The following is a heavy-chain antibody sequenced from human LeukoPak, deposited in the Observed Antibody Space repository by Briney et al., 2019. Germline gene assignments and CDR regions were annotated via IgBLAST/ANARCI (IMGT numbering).Heavy chain of an antibody. J-gene: IGHJ4*02. D-gene: IGHD1-26*01. CDR1: GYTFIAYY. CDR2: INPNSDGT. Sequence: ASVKVSCKASGYTFIAYYMHWVRQAPGQGLEWMGWINPNSDGTNYAQKFQGRVTMTRDTSISTAYMDLSSLRSEDTAVYYCAAGGRWELSPHDYWGQGTLVTVSS. V-gene: IGHV1-2*02. CDR3: AAGGRWELSPHDY.